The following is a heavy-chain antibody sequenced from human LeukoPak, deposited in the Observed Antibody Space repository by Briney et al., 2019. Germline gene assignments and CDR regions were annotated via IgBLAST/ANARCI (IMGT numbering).Heavy chain of an antibody. CDR2: IHDSGST. J-gene: IGHJ3*02. CDR3: ARHGPGKGHGSANYEFAFDI. D-gene: IGHD3-10*01. V-gene: IGHV4-59*08. CDR1: GNSISNYY. Sequence: PSETLSLTCSVSGNSISNYYWAWIRQSPGMGLEWIGNIHDSGSTNYNPSLKSRVTISGDTSKKQFSLRLSSVTAADTAVYYCARHGPGKGHGSANYEFAFDIWGQGTLVTVSS.